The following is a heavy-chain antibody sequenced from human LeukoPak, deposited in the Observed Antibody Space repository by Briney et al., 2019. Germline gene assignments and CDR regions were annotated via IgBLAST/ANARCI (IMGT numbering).Heavy chain of an antibody. CDR1: GDSISSGPYY. Sequence: SETLSLTCTVSGDSISSGPYYWGWIRQPPGKGLEWIGSIYYSGSTYYNPSLKSRVTISVDTSKNQFSLKLSSVTAADTAVYYCAREAELELLPNWFDPWGQGTLVTVSS. J-gene: IGHJ5*02. CDR2: IYYSGST. CDR3: AREAELELLPNWFDP. D-gene: IGHD1-7*01. V-gene: IGHV4-39*07.